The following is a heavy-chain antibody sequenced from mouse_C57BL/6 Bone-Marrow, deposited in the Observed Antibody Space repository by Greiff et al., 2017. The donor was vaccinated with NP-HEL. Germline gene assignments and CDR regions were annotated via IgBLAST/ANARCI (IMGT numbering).Heavy chain of an antibody. D-gene: IGHD2-5*01. V-gene: IGHV1-81*01. J-gene: IGHJ3*01. CDR3: ARENYSNSWCAY. CDR2: IYPRSGNT. CDR1: GYTFTSYG. Sequence: QVQLQQSGAELARPGASVKLSCKASGYTFTSYGISWVKQRTGQGLEWIGEIYPRSGNTYYNEKFKGKATLTADKSSSTAYMELRSLTSEDSAVYFCARENYSNSWCAYWGQGTLVTVSA.